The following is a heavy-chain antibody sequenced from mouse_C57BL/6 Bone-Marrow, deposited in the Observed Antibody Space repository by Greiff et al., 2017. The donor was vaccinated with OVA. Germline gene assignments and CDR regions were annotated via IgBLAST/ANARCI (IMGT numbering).Heavy chain of an antibody. D-gene: IGHD1-1*01. V-gene: IGHV5-4*01. CDR3: ARTGFYYYGSSYGDAMDY. Sequence: DVQLVESGGGLVKPGGSLKLSCAASGFTFSSYAMSWVRQTPEKRLEWVATISDGGSYTYYPDNVKGRFTISRDNAKNNLYLQMSHLKSEDTAMYYCARTGFYYYGSSYGDAMDYWGQGTSVTVSS. CDR1: GFTFSSYA. CDR2: ISDGGSYT. J-gene: IGHJ4*01.